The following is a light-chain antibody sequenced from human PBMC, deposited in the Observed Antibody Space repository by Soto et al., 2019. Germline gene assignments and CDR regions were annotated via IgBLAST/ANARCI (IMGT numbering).Light chain of an antibody. CDR3: QQYSKWPPWH. CDR1: QSLSGN. V-gene: IGKV3-15*01. J-gene: IGKJ1*01. Sequence: EILMTQAPATLAGSPVETVTLSFRASQSLSGNLDWYQQKPGQAPRLLIFRASTRATGVPARFSGRVSGTEFTLTISGLQSEDFAVYYCQQYSKWPPWHFGPGTKVEIK. CDR2: RAS.